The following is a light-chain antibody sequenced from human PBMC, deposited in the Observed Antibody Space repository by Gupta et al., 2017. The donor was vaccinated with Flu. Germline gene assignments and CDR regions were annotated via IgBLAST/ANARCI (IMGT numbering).Light chain of an antibody. Sequence: RVNTVGSWRKYKVGSNYVYGDQQTTAAAQQLLIFMNKKVPAGAPSIFSGSKAGTSSSLPISGLWAEDDADYYCAAWDDSMSVVFGGGTKLTVL. V-gene: IGLV1-47*03. CDR1: KYKVGSNY. J-gene: IGLJ3*02. CDR2: MNK. CDR3: AAWDDSMSVV.